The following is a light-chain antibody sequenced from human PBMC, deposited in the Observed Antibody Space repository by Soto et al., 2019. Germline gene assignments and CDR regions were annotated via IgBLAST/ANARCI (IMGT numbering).Light chain of an antibody. Sequence: QSVLTQPASVSGSPGQSITISCSGTSGDIGGYNYVSWYQQHPGKAPKLVIYEVSNRPSGLSNRFSGSKSGNTASLTISGLQAEDEADYYCSSYSTTSTLYVFGTGTKLTVL. V-gene: IGLV2-14*01. CDR1: SGDIGGYNY. CDR3: SSYSTTSTLYV. J-gene: IGLJ1*01. CDR2: EVS.